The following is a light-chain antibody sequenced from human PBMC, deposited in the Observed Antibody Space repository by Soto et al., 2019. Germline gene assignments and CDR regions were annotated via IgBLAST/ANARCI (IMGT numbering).Light chain of an antibody. J-gene: IGLJ1*01. V-gene: IGLV2-14*01. Sequence: QSVLTQPASVSGSPGQSITISCTGTSSDVGGYNYVSWYQHHPGKAPKLMIYEVSNRPSGVSKRFSASKSGNTASLTISGLQAEDEADYHCSSYTSSSTYVFGTGTKVTVL. CDR1: SSDVGGYNY. CDR2: EVS. CDR3: SSYTSSSTYV.